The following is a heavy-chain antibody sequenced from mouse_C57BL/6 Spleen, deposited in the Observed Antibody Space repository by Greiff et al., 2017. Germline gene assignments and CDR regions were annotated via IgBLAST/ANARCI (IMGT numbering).Heavy chain of an antibody. J-gene: IGHJ3*01. V-gene: IGHV1-9*01. CDR3: ARRGKNGNYEAWFAY. Sequence: QVQLQQSGAELMKPGASVKLSCKATGYTFTGYWIEWVKQRPGHGLEWIGEILPGSGSTNYNEKFKGKATFTADTSSNTAYMQLSSLTTEDSAIYYGARRGKNGNYEAWFAYWGQGTLVTVSA. D-gene: IGHD2-1*01. CDR1: GYTFTGYW. CDR2: ILPGSGST.